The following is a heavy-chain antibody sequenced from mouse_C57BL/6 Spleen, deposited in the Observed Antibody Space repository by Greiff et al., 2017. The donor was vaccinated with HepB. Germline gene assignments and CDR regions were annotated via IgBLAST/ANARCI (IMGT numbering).Heavy chain of an antibody. V-gene: IGHV5-4*01. CDR2: ISDGGSYT. D-gene: IGHD1-1*01. CDR3: ARDRVYYYGSSEGYFDY. CDR1: GFTFSSYA. Sequence: EVHLVESGGGLVKPGGSLKLSCAASGFTFSSYAMSWVRQTPEKRLEWVATISDGGSYTYYPDNVKGRFTISRDNAKNNLYLQMSHLKSEDTAMYYCARDRVYYYGSSEGYFDYWGQGTTLTVSS. J-gene: IGHJ2*01.